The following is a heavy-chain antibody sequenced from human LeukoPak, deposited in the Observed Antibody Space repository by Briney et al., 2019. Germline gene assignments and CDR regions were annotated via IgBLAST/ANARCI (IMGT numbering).Heavy chain of an antibody. CDR3: ARHYKLVNWFDP. V-gene: IGHV4-39*01. Sequence: ASETLPLTCTVSGGSISSSSYYWGWIRQPPGKGLEWIGSIYYSGSTYYNPSLKSRVTISVDTSKSQFSLKLSSVTAADTAVYYCARHYKLVNWFDPWGQGTLVTVSS. CDR1: GGSISSSSYY. CDR2: IYYSGST. D-gene: IGHD1-1*01. J-gene: IGHJ5*02.